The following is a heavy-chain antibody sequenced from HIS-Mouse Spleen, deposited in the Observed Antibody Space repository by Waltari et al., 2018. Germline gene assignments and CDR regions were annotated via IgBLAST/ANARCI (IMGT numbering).Heavy chain of an antibody. CDR2: ISSSSSTI. D-gene: IGHD7-27*01. CDR3: ARGLTGDLVL. Sequence: VQLVESGGGLVQPGGSLGLSCAASGFTFSSYTMNWVRQAPGKGLEWVSYISSSSSTIYYADSVKGRFTISRDNAKNSLYLQMNSLRDEYTAVYYCARGLTGDLVLWGQGTLVTVSS. V-gene: IGHV3-48*02. J-gene: IGHJ4*02. CDR1: GFTFSSYT.